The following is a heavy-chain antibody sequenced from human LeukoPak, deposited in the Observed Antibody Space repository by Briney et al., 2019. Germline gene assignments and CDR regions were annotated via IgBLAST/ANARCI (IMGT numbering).Heavy chain of an antibody. D-gene: IGHD3-9*01. Sequence: SETLSLTCAVSGGSIGTYYWSWIRQPAGKGLEWIGRIFTTGGANYNPSLKSRVTISVDTSKNQFSLKLSSVTAADTAVYYCARGGDILTGYDFDIWGQGTMVTVSS. CDR3: ARGGDILTGYDFDI. CDR1: GGSIGTYY. V-gene: IGHV4-4*07. J-gene: IGHJ3*02. CDR2: IFTTGGA.